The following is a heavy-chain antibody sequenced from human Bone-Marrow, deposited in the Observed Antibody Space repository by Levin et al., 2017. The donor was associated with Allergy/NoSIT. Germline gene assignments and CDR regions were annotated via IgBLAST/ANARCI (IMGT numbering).Heavy chain of an antibody. J-gene: IGHJ4*02. CDR2: IKSKTDGGTT. CDR3: TADRYYCSSTSCYVGAEWTSIAAASWIHADY. D-gene: IGHD2-2*01. V-gene: IGHV3-15*01. Sequence: GGSLRLSCAASGFTFSNAWMSWVRQAPGKGLEWVGRIKSKTDGGTTDYAAPVKGRFTISRDDSKNTLYLQMNSLKTEDTAVYYCTADRYYCSSTSCYVGAEWTSIAAASWIHADYWGQGTLVTVSS. CDR1: GFTFSNAW.